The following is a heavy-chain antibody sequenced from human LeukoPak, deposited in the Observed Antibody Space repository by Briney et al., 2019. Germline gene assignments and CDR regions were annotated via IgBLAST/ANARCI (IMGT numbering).Heavy chain of an antibody. CDR1: GFTFSSYQ. CDR3: ASSIIPAVVRDY. V-gene: IGHV3-48*03. Sequence: PGGSLRLSCAASGFTFSSYQMNWVRQAPGKGLEWVSYISSSGSSNYYADPVKGRFTISRDNAKNSLFLQMNSLRAEDTAVYYCASSIIPAVVRDYWGQGTLVTVSS. J-gene: IGHJ4*02. CDR2: ISSSGSSN. D-gene: IGHD2-2*01.